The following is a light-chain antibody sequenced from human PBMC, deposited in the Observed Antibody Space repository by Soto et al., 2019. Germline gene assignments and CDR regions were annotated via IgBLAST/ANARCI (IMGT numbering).Light chain of an antibody. CDR1: QGIYNN. CDR2: AAS. V-gene: IGKV1-27*01. Sequence: DIQMSQSPSSLSASPGERATISCRASQGIYNNLAWYQQRPGQVPKLLIHAASTRHTGVPAQVRGSGSGTEFSLTISRLQPEDVATYYCQQHDSSPRTFGQGTKVDI. J-gene: IGKJ1*01. CDR3: QQHDSSPRT.